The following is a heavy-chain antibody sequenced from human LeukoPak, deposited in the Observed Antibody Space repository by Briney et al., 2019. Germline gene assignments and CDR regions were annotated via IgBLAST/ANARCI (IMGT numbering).Heavy chain of an antibody. J-gene: IGHJ6*03. V-gene: IGHV4-34*01. CDR2: INHRAST. CDR1: GGSFSGYY. D-gene: IGHD4-17*01. Sequence: SETLSLTCAVYGGSFSGYYWSWIRQPPGKGLEWIGEINHRASTNYNPSHKSRVTISVDTSKNQFSLKLSSVTAADTAVYYCARIAAVTTGNYYYYYMDVWGKGTTVTVSS. CDR3: ARIAAVTTGNYYYYYMDV.